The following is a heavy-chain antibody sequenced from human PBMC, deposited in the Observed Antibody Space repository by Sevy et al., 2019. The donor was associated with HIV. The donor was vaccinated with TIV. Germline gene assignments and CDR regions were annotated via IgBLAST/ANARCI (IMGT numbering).Heavy chain of an antibody. D-gene: IGHD3-22*01. CDR2: ISGSGTRT. V-gene: IGHV3-23*01. CDR3: AEGGGGHYDPDEIGYYFYYYNMDV. Sequence: GGSLRLSCAVSGFSFDSYGMTWVRQAPGKGLEWVSGISGSGTRTYYADSVKGRFSISRDNSKNRLYLQMNSLRSQDTAIYYSAEGGGGHYDPDEIGYYFYYYNMDVWGKGTTVTVSS. CDR1: GFSFDSYG. J-gene: IGHJ6*03.